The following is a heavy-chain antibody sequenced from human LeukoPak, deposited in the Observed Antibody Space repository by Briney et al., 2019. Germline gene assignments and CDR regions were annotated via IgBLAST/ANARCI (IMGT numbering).Heavy chain of an antibody. J-gene: IGHJ4*02. CDR3: ARVPKAGSSSGWIDYYFDY. V-gene: IGHV3-11*01. D-gene: IGHD6-19*01. CDR2: ISSSDSTI. CDR1: GFTFSDYY. Sequence: GGSLRLSCAASGFTFSDYYMSWIRQAPGKGLEWVSYISSSDSTIYYADSVKGRFSISRDNAKDSLYLQMNSLRAEDTAVYYCARVPKAGSSSGWIDYYFDYWGQGTLVTVSS.